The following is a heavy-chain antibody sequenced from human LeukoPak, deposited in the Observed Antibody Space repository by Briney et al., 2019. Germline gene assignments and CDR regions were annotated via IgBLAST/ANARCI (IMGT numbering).Heavy chain of an antibody. V-gene: IGHV4-39*01. CDR3: ASIAVAGLRDY. D-gene: IGHD6-19*01. CDR1: GGSISSSSYY. Sequence: SETLSLTCTVSGGSISSSSYYWGWSRQPPGKGLEWIGSIYYSGSTYYNPSLKSRVTISVDTSKNQFSLKLSSVTAADTAVYYCASIAVAGLRDYWGQGTLVTVSS. CDR2: IYYSGST. J-gene: IGHJ4*02.